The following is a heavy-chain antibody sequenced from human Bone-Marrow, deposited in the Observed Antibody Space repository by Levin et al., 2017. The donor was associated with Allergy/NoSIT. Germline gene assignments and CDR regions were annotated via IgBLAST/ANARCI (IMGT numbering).Heavy chain of an antibody. D-gene: IGHD5-24*01. Sequence: SETLSLTCTVSGGSISSGDYYWSWIRQPPGKGLEWIGYIYYSGSTYYNPSLKSRVTISVDTSKNQFSLKLSSVTAADTAVYYCARVSPPEMATITSYYFDYWGQGTLVTVSS. CDR2: IYYSGST. J-gene: IGHJ4*02. V-gene: IGHV4-30-4*01. CDR1: GGSISSGDYY. CDR3: ARVSPPEMATITSYYFDY.